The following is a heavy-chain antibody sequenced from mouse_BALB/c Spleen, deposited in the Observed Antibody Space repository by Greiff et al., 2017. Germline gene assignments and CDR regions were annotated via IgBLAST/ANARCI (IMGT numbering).Heavy chain of an antibody. CDR2: IYPGDGDT. CDR1: GYTFTSYW. J-gene: IGHJ1*01. D-gene: IGHD1-1*01. Sequence: VQLQQSGAELARPGASVKLCCKASGYTFTSYWMQWVKQRPGQGLEWIGAIYPGDGDTRYTQKFKGKATLTADKSSSTAYMQLSSLASEDSAVYYCARRGYGSSWYFDVWGAGTTVTVSS. CDR3: ARRGYGSSWYFDV. V-gene: IGHV1-87*01.